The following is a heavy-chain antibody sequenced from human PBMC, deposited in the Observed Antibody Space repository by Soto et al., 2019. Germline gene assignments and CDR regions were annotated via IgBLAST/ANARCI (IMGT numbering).Heavy chain of an antibody. CDR2: ISAYTDNP. Sequence: ASVKVSCKASGYTFTNYGVTWVRQAPGQGLEWMGWISAYTDNPNYAQKFQGRVTMTIDTSTTTAYMDLRSPTSDDTAVYYCARVIPGAEAWFGPWGQGTLVTVSS. CDR1: GYTFTNYG. V-gene: IGHV1-18*01. CDR3: ARVIPGAEAWFGP. D-gene: IGHD2-2*01. J-gene: IGHJ5*02.